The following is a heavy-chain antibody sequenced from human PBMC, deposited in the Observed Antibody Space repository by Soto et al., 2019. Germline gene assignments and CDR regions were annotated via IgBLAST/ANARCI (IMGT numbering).Heavy chain of an antibody. CDR2: ISGSGDRA. CDR1: GFTFSNYG. D-gene: IGHD2-21*01. J-gene: IGHJ4*02. V-gene: IGHV3-23*01. Sequence: EVQLLESGGGLIQPGGSLRLSCEASGFTFSNYGMTWVRQAPGKGLEWVSTISGSGDRAFYADPVKGRFTISRDNSKTPLYLQMNILSAEDTAIYYCAKEMIASTLADFFDYWGQGILVTVSS. CDR3: AKEMIASTLADFFDY.